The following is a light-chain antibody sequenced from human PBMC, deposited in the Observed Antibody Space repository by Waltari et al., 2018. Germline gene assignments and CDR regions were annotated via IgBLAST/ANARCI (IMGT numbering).Light chain of an antibody. V-gene: IGKV4-1*01. CDR2: WAS. CDR3: QQCYSTPYT. J-gene: IGKJ2*01. CDR1: QNLLYNSDKKNY. Sequence: DIVMTQSPDSLAVSLGERVTLTCRSSQNLLYNSDKKNYLAWFQQKPGQPPKLLIYWASTRESGVPDRFSGSGSGTEFTLTISSLQAADVAVYYCQQCYSTPYTFGQGTKLEIK.